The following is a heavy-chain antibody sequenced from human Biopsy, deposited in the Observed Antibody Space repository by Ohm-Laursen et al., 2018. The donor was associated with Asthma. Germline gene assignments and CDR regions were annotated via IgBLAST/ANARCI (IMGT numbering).Heavy chain of an antibody. CDR2: ISYDGSNK. CDR3: AKAERYFDWYWFDP. V-gene: IGHV3-30*18. D-gene: IGHD3-9*01. Sequence: SLRLSCAASGFTFSSYGMHWVRQAPGKGLEWVAVISYDGSNKYYADSVKGRFTISRDNSKNTLYLQMNSLRAEDTAVYYCAKAERYFDWYWFDPWGQGALVTVSS. CDR1: GFTFSSYG. J-gene: IGHJ5*02.